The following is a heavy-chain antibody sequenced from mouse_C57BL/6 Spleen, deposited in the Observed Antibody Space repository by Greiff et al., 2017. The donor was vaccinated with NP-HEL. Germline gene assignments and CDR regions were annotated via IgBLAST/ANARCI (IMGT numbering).Heavy chain of an antibody. CDR2: IWSGGST. D-gene: IGHD4-1*01. Sequence: VKLVESGPGLVQPSQSLSITCTVSGFSLTSYGVHWVRQSPGKGLEWLGVIWSGGSTDYNAAFISRLSISKDNSKSQVFFKMNSLQADDTAIYYCARKRGLWDEGYAMDYWGQGTSVTVSS. V-gene: IGHV2-2*01. CDR3: ARKRGLWDEGYAMDY. CDR1: GFSLTSYG. J-gene: IGHJ4*01.